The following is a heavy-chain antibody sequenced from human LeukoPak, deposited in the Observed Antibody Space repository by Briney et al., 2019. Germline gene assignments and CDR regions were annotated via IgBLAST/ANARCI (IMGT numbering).Heavy chain of an antibody. Sequence: SETLSLTCTVSGYSISSGYYWCWIRQPPGKGLEWIGSIYHSGSTYYNPSLKSRVTISVDTSKNQFSLKLSSVTAADTAVYYCARGVAARSDAFDIWGQGTMVTVSS. CDR2: IYHSGST. J-gene: IGHJ3*02. CDR1: GYSISSGYY. V-gene: IGHV4-38-2*02. D-gene: IGHD6-6*01. CDR3: ARGVAARSDAFDI.